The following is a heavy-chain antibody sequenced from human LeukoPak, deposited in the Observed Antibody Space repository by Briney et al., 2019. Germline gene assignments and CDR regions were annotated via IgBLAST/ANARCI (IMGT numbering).Heavy chain of an antibody. CDR1: GYSFTSYW. D-gene: IGHD3-16*01. J-gene: IGHJ6*02. Sequence: RESLKISCKGSGYSFTSYWIGWVRQRPGKGLEWMGIIYPGDSDTRYSPSFQGQVSISADKSSSTAYLQWSSLKASDTAMYYCARLGGFGDAYYHYGMDVWGQGTTVTVSS. CDR3: ARLGGFGDAYYHYGMDV. V-gene: IGHV5-51*01. CDR2: IYPGDSDT.